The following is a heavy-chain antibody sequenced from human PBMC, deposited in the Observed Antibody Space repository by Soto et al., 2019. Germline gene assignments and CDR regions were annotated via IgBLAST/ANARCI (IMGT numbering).Heavy chain of an antibody. V-gene: IGHV3-15*01. J-gene: IGHJ6*03. Sequence: EVQLVESGGDLVKPGGSLRLSCAASGFTFNNAWMSWVRQAPGKGLEWVARIKSKTDGETTTYAAPVKGRFTISREVSKDLLYLQMYSLKPEDTAVYYCTPMGDYYYSYMDDWGKGTTVAVSS. CDR2: IKSKTDGETT. CDR3: TPMGDYYYSYMDD. CDR1: GFTFNNAW.